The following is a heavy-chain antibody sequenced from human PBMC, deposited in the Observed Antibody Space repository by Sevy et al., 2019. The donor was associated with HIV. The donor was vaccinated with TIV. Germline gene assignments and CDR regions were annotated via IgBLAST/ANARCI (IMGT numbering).Heavy chain of an antibody. V-gene: IGHV4-59*01. CDR1: GGSISSYC. Sequence: SETLSLTCTVSGGSISSYCWSWIRQPPGKGLEWIGYIYYSGSTNYNPTLKSRVTISVDTSKNQFSLKLSSVTAADTAVYYCARGYSSGWYPYFDYWGQGTLVTVSS. J-gene: IGHJ4*02. D-gene: IGHD6-19*01. CDR3: ARGYSSGWYPYFDY. CDR2: IYYSGST.